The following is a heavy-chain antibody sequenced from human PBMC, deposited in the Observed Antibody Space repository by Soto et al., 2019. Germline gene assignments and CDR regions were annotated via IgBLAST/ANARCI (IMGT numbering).Heavy chain of an antibody. CDR3: ARDNIVVVPAATNYYYGMDV. CDR2: ISYDGSNK. CDR1: GFTFSSYA. D-gene: IGHD2-2*01. Sequence: QVQLVESGGGVVQPGRSLRLSCAASGFTFSSYAMHWVRQAPGKGLEWVAVISYDGSNKYYADSVKGRFTISRDNSKNTLYLHMNSLRAEDTAVYYCARDNIVVVPAATNYYYGMDVWGQGTTVTVSS. V-gene: IGHV3-30-3*01. J-gene: IGHJ6*02.